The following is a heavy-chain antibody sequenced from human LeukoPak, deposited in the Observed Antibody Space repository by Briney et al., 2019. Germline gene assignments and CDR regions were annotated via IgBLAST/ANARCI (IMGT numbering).Heavy chain of an antibody. CDR3: AKDSAGPGGVGWFDP. D-gene: IGHD3-16*01. CDR2: ISGSGGST. V-gene: IGHV3-23*01. J-gene: IGHJ5*02. CDR1: GFTFSSYA. Sequence: HPGGPLRLSCAASGFTFSSYAMSWVRQAPGKGLEWVSAISGSGGSTYYADSVKGRFTISRDNSKNTLYLQMNSLRAEDTAVYYCAKDSAGPGGVGWFDPWGQGTLVTVSS.